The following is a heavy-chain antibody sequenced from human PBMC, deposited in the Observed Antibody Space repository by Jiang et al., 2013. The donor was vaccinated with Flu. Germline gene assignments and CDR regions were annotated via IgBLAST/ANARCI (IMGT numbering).Heavy chain of an antibody. J-gene: IGHJ4*02. D-gene: IGHD3-22*01. Sequence: QLLESGGGLVQPGGSLRLSCSASGFTFSTYAMHWVRQAPGKGLEYVSAISSNGGSTYYADSVKGRFTISRDNSKNTLYLQMSSLTTEDTALYYCVKVYYYDSRGPGAYFDCWGQGTLVTVSS. CDR2: ISSNGGST. V-gene: IGHV3-64D*08. CDR1: GFTFSTYA. CDR3: VKVYYYDSRGPGAYFDC.